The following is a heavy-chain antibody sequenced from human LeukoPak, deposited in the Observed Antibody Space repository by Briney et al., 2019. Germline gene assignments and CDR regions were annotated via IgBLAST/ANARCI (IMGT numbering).Heavy chain of an antibody. V-gene: IGHV4-39*01. CDR2: IYYSGDT. J-gene: IGHJ4*02. D-gene: IGHD2-2*01. CDR3: ARRGPVASSYYFDY. Sequence: SETLSLTCTVSGGSISSSSYYWGWICQPPGKGLEWIGSIYYSGDTYYNPSLKSRVTISVDTSKNQFSLKLSSVTAADTAVYYCARRGPVASSYYFDYWGQGTLVTVSS. CDR1: GGSISSSSYY.